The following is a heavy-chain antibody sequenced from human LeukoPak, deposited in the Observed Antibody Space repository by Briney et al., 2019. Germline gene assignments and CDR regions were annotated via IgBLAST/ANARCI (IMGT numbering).Heavy chain of an antibody. CDR1: GYTFTSYA. J-gene: IGHJ4*02. CDR3: ARLKVATTETFDY. Sequence: ASVKVSCKASGYTFTSYAMHWVRQAPGQRLEWMGWINAGNGNTKYSQEFQGRVTITRDTSASTAYMELSSLRSDDTAVYYCARLKVATTETFDYWGQGTLVTVSS. CDR2: INAGNGNT. D-gene: IGHD5-12*01. V-gene: IGHV1-3*01.